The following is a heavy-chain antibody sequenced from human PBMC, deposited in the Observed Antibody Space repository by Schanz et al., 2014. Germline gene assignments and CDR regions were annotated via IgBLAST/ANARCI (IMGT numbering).Heavy chain of an antibody. CDR3: AKSKSQLPLFDY. D-gene: IGHD2-21*01. J-gene: IGHJ4*02. Sequence: EVQLLESGGGLVQPGGSLRLSCIGSGFTFRSYALGWVRQAPGKGLEWVSRMIGSGSSVFYADSVKGRFTISRDNSKNTLFLQMNSLRADDTAVYYCAKSKSQLPLFDYWGQGTLVAVSS. CDR2: MIGSGSSV. CDR1: GFTFRSYA. V-gene: IGHV3-23*01.